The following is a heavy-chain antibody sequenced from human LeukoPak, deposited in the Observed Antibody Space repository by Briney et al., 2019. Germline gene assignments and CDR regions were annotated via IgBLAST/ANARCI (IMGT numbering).Heavy chain of an antibody. J-gene: IGHJ1*01. CDR1: GFTVSNNY. D-gene: IGHD6-13*01. V-gene: IGHV3-53*01. Sequence: GGSLRLSCAASGFTVSNNYMSWVRQAPGKGLEWVSVIYSGGNTYYADSVKGRFTISRDNSENTLYLQMNSLRAEDTAVYYCVRFNEQQMYFQHWGQGTLVTVSS. CDR2: IYSGGNT. CDR3: VRFNEQQMYFQH.